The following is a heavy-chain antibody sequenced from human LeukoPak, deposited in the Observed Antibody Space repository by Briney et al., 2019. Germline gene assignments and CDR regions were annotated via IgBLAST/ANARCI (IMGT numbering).Heavy chain of an antibody. CDR3: ARDQSYYYDSSGYPGY. CDR2: ISSSGSTI. Sequence: GGSLRLSCAASGFTFSDYYMSWIRQAPGKGLEWVSYISSSGSTIYYADSVKGRFTISRANAKNSLYLQMNSLRAEDTAVYYCARDQSYYYDSSGYPGYWGQGTLVTVSS. CDR1: GFTFSDYY. J-gene: IGHJ4*02. V-gene: IGHV3-11*01. D-gene: IGHD3-22*01.